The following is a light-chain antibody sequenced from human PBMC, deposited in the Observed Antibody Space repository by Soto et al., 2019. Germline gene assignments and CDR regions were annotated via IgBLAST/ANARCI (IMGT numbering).Light chain of an antibody. J-gene: IGKJ1*01. Sequence: DIQLTQSPASLSASVGDRVSITCRASQNIRPQLNWYHQRPGKAPQLLIFGESSLHSGVPSRFSGSGDASGTEFTLTINNLQPEDFALYYCQQSYSLPRAFGPGTKVDIK. CDR3: QQSYSLPRA. CDR2: GES. V-gene: IGKV1-39*01. CDR1: QNIRPQ.